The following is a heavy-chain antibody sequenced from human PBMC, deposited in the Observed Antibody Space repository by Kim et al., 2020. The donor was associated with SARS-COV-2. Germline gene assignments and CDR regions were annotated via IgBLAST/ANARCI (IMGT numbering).Heavy chain of an antibody. V-gene: IGHV1-18*01. CDR3: STGIGSGWFFDY. CDR2: ICAYNGKT. J-gene: IGHJ4*02. D-gene: IGHD6-19*01. Sequence: ASVKVSCKTSGYTFNMYGTFWVRQAPGQGLEWMGWICAYNGKTKNAQNFQGRVTITTDTSTSTDYMELKNLRSDDTAVYYCSTGIGSGWFFDYWGQGTLV. CDR1: GYTFNMYG.